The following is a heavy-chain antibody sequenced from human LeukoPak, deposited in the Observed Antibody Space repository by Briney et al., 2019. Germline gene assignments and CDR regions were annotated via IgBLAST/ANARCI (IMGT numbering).Heavy chain of an antibody. J-gene: IGHJ5*02. Sequence: GGSLRLSCAVSGFTFSNYAMSWVRQTPTRGLEWVSSINEAGDDTNYIDSVRGRFTVSRDNSKNTLYLQLNSLRAEDTALYYCPKRGPNTGWHFFDHWGPGTLVTVSS. D-gene: IGHD6-19*01. CDR3: PKRGPNTGWHFFDH. V-gene: IGHV3-23*01. CDR2: INEAGDDT. CDR1: GFTFSNYA.